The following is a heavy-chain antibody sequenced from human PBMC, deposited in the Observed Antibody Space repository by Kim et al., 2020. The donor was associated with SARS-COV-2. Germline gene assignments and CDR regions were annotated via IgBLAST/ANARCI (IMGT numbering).Heavy chain of an antibody. D-gene: IGHD4-4*01. CDR3: ARDQYGLDV. Sequence: GGSLRLSCAASGFTFSAYWMTWVRQAPGKGLEWVANIKQDGSQNYYVDPVKGRFTISRDNAKNSLYLQMNSLRAEDTAVYYCARDQYGLDVWGQGTTVTVS. CDR2: IKQDGSQN. CDR1: GFTFSAYW. J-gene: IGHJ6*02. V-gene: IGHV3-7*03.